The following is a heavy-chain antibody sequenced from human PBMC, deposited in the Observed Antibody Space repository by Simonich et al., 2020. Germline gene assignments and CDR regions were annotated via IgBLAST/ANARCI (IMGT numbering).Heavy chain of an antibody. D-gene: IGHD4-4*01. CDR3: ARDYSNYDAFDI. CDR2: IKSDGSST. J-gene: IGHJ3*02. Sequence: EVQLVESGGGLVQPGGSLRLSCAASGFTFSSYWMHWVRLAPGKVLEWVAQIKSDGSSTSDANSVNGRFTISRDNAKNTLYLQRNSLRAEDTAVYYCARDYSNYDAFDIWGQGTMVTVSS. CDR1: GFTFSSYW. V-gene: IGHV3-74*01.